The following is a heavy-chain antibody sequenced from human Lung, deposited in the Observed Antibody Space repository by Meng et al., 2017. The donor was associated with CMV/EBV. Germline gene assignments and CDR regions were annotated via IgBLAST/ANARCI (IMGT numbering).Heavy chain of an antibody. J-gene: IGHJ6*02. CDR2: INPNSGGT. CDR1: GYTFTGYY. D-gene: IGHD2-2*01. CDR3: ARDRVPAAFRDYGMDV. Sequence: ASVKVSXKASGYTFTGYYMHWVRQAPGQGLEWMGWINPNSGGTNYAQKFQGRVTMTRDTSISTAYMELSRLRSDDTAVYYCARDRVPAAFRDYGMDVWGQGXTVTVSS. V-gene: IGHV1-2*02.